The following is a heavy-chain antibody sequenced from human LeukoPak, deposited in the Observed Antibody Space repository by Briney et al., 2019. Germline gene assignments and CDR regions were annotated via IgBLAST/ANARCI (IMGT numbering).Heavy chain of an antibody. J-gene: IGHJ4*02. V-gene: IGHV3-23*01. D-gene: IGHD5-18*01. CDR3: AKTPRKGTAMDFDY. CDR1: GFTFSSYA. CDR2: ISGSGGST. Sequence: PGGSLRLSCAASGFTFSSYAMSWVRQAPGKGLEWVSAISGSGGSTYYADSVKGRFTISRDNSKNTLYLQMNGLRAEDTAVYYCAKTPRKGTAMDFDYWGQGTLVTVSS.